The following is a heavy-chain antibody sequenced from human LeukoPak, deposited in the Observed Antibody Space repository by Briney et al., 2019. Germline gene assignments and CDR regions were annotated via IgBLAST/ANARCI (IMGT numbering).Heavy chain of an antibody. CDR1: GFTLGNFW. Sequence: GGSLRLSCAASGFTLGNFWVYWVRQAPGKGFVWVSRINGDGSRTSNADSVKGRFTISRDNAKNTVYLQMNSLRVEDTAVYYCARDFRYVAFDIWGQGTMVTVSS. CDR2: INGDGSRT. V-gene: IGHV3-74*01. D-gene: IGHD2-2*01. CDR3: ARDFRYVAFDI. J-gene: IGHJ3*02.